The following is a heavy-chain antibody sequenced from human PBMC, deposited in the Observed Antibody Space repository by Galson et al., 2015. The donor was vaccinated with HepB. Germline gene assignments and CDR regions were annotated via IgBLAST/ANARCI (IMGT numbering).Heavy chain of an antibody. CDR3: ARDRVDAPGGWFDP. D-gene: IGHD2-15*01. CDR2: IWFDGSNK. CDR1: GFTFSSFG. J-gene: IGHJ5*02. Sequence: SLRLSCAASGFTFSSFGMHWVRQAPGKGLEWVAVIWFDGSNKYYAESVKGRFTISRDNFKNTLFLQMNGLRAEDTAIYYCARDRVDAPGGWFDPWGQGTLVTVSS. V-gene: IGHV3-33*08.